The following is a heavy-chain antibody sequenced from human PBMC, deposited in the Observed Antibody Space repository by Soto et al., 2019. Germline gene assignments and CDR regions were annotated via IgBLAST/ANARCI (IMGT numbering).Heavy chain of an antibody. CDR2: IYYSGTT. D-gene: IGHD3-9*01. J-gene: IGHJ5*02. CDR3: ARAASTYFDLLRAFNP. CDR1: GGPLSSVSYY. V-gene: IGHV4-61*01. Sequence: PSETLSLTCTVSGGPLSSVSYYWIWIRQSPGQGLEWIGYIYYSGTTKYNPSLKSRVSISVDTSKNQFSLRLTSLSAADTAVYYCARAASTYFDLLRAFNPWGQGTLVTVSS.